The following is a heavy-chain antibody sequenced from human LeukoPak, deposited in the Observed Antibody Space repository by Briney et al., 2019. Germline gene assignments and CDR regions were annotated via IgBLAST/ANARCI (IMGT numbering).Heavy chain of an antibody. D-gene: IGHD4-17*01. Sequence: GGSLRLSCAASGFTVSSNYMSWVRQAPGKGLEWVGRIKSKTDGGTTDYAAPVKGRFTISRDDSKNTLYLQMNSLKTEDTAVYYCTTVKSDYGDYGGWGQGTLVTVSS. CDR2: IKSKTDGGTT. V-gene: IGHV3-15*01. CDR1: GFTVSSNY. CDR3: TTVKSDYGDYGG. J-gene: IGHJ4*02.